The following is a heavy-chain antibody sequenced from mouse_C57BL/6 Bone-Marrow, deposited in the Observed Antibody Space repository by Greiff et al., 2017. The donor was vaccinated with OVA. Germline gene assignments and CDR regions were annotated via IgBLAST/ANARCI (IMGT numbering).Heavy chain of an antibody. V-gene: IGHV1-55*01. Sequence: VKVVESGAELVKPGASVKMSCKASGYTFTSYWITWVKQRPGQGREWIGDIYPGSGSTNYNEKFKSKATLTVDTSSSTAYMQLSSLTSEDSAVYYCASNLYYFDYWGQGTTLTVSS. CDR1: GYTFTSYW. CDR2: IYPGSGST. J-gene: IGHJ2*01. CDR3: ASNLYYFDY.